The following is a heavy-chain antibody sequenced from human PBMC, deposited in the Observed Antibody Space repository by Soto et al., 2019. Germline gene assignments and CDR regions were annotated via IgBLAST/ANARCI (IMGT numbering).Heavy chain of an antibody. V-gene: IGHV3-23*01. CDR1: GFTFSSYA. Sequence: GGSLRLSCAASGFTFSSYAMSWVRQAPGKGLEWVSAISDSGGSTYYADSVKGRFTISRDNSKNTLYLQMNSLRAEDTAVYYCAKASDYGGKGGCHYWGQGTLVTVSS. CDR3: AKASDYGGKGGCHY. D-gene: IGHD4-17*01. CDR2: ISDSGGST. J-gene: IGHJ4*02.